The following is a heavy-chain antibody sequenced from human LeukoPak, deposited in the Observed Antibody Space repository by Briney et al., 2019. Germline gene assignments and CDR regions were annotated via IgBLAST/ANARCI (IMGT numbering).Heavy chain of an antibody. Sequence: PGRSLRLSCAASGFTFSSYAMHWVRQAPGKGLEWVAVISYDGSNKYYADSVKGRFTISRDNSKNTLYLQMNSLRAEDTAVYYCARARLRYFDWLSLDYWGQGTLVTASS. J-gene: IGHJ4*02. V-gene: IGHV3-30*04. CDR2: ISYDGSNK. CDR1: GFTFSSYA. CDR3: ARARLRYFDWLSLDY. D-gene: IGHD3-9*01.